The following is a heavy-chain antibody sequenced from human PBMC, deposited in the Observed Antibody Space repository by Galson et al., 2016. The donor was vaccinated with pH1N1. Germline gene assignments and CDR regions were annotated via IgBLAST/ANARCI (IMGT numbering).Heavy chain of an antibody. V-gene: IGHV3-74*01. D-gene: IGHD3-22*01. CDR1: GFTFTNHW. CDR3: VRWGGGGYYDY. CDR2: IDIGGTTK. Sequence: LRLSCAASGFTFTNHWMHWVRQAPGKGPRWVSRIDIGGTTKTYADSVWGRFTISRDNTKNTLYLRMTSLRAGDTAVYYCVRWGGGGYYDYWGQGTLVTVSS. J-gene: IGHJ4*02.